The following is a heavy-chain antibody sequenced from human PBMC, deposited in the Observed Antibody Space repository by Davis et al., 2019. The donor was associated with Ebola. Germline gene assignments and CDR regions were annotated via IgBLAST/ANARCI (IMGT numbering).Heavy chain of an antibody. D-gene: IGHD3-10*01. J-gene: IGHJ6*04. CDR1: ESTFTSYG. CDR3: ARVKVSGSYRPYYYYGMDV. CDR2: ISSDGSNK. Sequence: PGRFWRPPFPALESTFTSYGMDCVRHAPGKGLAWVAAISSDGSNKYYADSVKGRFTISRDNSKNTLYLQMNSLGAEDTAVYYCARVKVSGSYRPYYYYGMDVWGKGTTVTVSS. V-gene: IGHV3-30*03.